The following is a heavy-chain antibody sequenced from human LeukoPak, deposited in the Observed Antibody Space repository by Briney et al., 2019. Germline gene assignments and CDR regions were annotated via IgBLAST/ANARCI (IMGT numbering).Heavy chain of an antibody. V-gene: IGHV4-61*02. CDR1: GGSISSGSYY. CDR2: IYTSGST. D-gene: IGHD3-3*01. J-gene: IGHJ4*02. Sequence: PSETLSLTCTVSGGSISSGSYYWSWIRQPAGKGLEWIGRIYTSGSTNYNPSLKSRVTISVDTSKNQFSLRLTSVTAADTAVYYCARSTIFGVIIGFDYWGQGALVTVSS. CDR3: ARSTIFGVIIGFDY.